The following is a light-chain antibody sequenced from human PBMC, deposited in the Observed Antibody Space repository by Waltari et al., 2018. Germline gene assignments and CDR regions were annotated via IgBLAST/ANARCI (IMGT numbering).Light chain of an antibody. CDR2: YDS. J-gene: IGLJ3*02. V-gene: IGLV3-21*04. CDR1: DIGSKS. CDR3: QVWDSSSGHRV. Sequence: QPPSVSVAPVKTASITCGGNDIGSKSVYWYQQKPGQAPVLVIYYDSDRPSGIPERFSGSNSGNTATLTISRVEAGDEADYYCQVWDSSSGHRVFGGGTKLTVL.